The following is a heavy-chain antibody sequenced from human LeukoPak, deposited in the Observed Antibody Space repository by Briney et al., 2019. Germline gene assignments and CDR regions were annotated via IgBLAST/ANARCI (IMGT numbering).Heavy chain of an antibody. V-gene: IGHV3-23*01. Sequence: PGASLRLSCAADGFTLRSYAMSWGRQAGGKGVEWVSAISGSGGSTYYAPSVKGRFTISSDNSKNTLYLQMNSLRAEDTAVYYCAKDMDYWGQRTLVTVSS. CDR1: GFTLRSYA. J-gene: IGHJ4*02. CDR3: AKDMDY. CDR2: ISGSGGST.